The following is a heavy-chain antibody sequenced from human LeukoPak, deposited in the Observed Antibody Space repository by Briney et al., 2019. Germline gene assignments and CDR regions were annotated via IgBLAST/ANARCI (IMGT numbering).Heavy chain of an antibody. D-gene: IGHD3-22*01. CDR2: INSDGSST. Sequence: PGGSLRLSCAASGFTFSSYWMHWVRHAPGKGLVWVSRINSDGSSTSYADSVKGRFTISRDNAKNTLYLQMNSLRAEDTAVYYCAREKGDYYDSSSFDQWGQGTLVTVPS. CDR3: AREKGDYYDSSSFDQ. J-gene: IGHJ4*02. CDR1: GFTFSSYW. V-gene: IGHV3-74*01.